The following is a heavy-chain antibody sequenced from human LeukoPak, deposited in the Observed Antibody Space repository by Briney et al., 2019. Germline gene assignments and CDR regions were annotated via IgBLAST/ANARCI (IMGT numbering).Heavy chain of an antibody. CDR2: IASDGTST. Sequence: PGGSLRLSCAASGFTFSSCYMRWVRQAPGRGLEYVSTIASDGTSTYYSTSVKGRVTTSRDNSQNTLYLQMGSLRPEDTAIYYCARSTRYFGSAMYYFDNWGQGTLVTVSS. J-gene: IGHJ4*02. CDR1: GFTFSSCY. D-gene: IGHD3-10*01. V-gene: IGHV3-64*01. CDR3: ARSTRYFGSAMYYFDN.